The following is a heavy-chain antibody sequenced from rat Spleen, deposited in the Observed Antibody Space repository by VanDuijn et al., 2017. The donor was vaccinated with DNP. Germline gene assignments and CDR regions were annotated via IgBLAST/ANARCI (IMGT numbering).Heavy chain of an antibody. CDR1: GFTFSDYY. CDR2: ITRIGGRT. J-gene: IGHJ3*01. CDR3: SIYFYSGDNWFAY. D-gene: IGHD1-1*01. V-gene: IGHV5-20*01. Sequence: EVQLVESGGGLVQPGRSLKLSCAASGFTFSDYYMAWVRPAPTKGLEWVASITRIGGRTYYPDSVKGRFTISRDNAKNTLYLQMYSLRSEDTATYYCSIYFYSGDNWFAYWGQGTLVTVSS.